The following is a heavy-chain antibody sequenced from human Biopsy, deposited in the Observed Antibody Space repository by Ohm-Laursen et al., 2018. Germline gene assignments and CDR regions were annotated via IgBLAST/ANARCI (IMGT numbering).Heavy chain of an antibody. CDR1: GNTFATYH. V-gene: IGHV1-46*01. CDR2: TSPSGATT. J-gene: IGHJ6*02. D-gene: IGHD5-24*01. Sequence: ASVRVSCKASGNTFATYHIHWVRQAPGQGLEWMGVTSPSGATTSFSQKFQGRITMTRDTSTGTVYMDLNSLGSEDTAVYYCARAGVGSDGTDSYYYGMDVWGPGNHCHRLL. CDR3: ARAGVGSDGTDSYYYGMDV.